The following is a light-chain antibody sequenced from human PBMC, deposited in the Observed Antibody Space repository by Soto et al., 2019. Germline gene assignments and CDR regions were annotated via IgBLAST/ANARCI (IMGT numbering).Light chain of an antibody. CDR3: QQYGGSPFT. CDR2: AAS. Sequence: EIVLTQSPGTLSLSPGERATLSCRASQSVNSDYVAWYQQKPDEAPRLLIYAASSRDTGIPDRFSGSGSGTDFTLTITRLEPEDFAVYYCQQYGGSPFTFGPGTKVDI. J-gene: IGKJ3*01. V-gene: IGKV3-20*01. CDR1: QSVNSDY.